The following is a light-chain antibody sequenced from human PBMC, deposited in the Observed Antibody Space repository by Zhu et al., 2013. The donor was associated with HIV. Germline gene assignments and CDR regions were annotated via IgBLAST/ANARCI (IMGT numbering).Light chain of an antibody. Sequence: SSELTQDPAVSVALGQTVRITCQGDSLRTYFATWYQQKAGQAPLRVIFGKNNRPSGIPDRFSGSNSGNTASLTITGAQAEDEADYYCNSRDSSGNHLVFGGGT. CDR1: SLRTYF. J-gene: IGLJ3*02. CDR3: NSRDSSGNHLV. V-gene: IGLV3-19*01. CDR2: GKN.